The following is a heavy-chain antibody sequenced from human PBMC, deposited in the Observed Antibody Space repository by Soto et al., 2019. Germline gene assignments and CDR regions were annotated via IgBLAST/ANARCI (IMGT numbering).Heavy chain of an antibody. V-gene: IGHV5-51*01. J-gene: IGHJ4*02. CDR2: IYPGDSDT. D-gene: IGHD3-9*01. CDR1: GYNFSSYW. Sequence: EVQLVQSGAEVKKPGASLKLSCKGSGYNFSSYWIAWVRQMPGKGLEWMGIIYPGDSDTRFSASFQGQVTISADKSISTANLQWSSLKASDTAMYYCARHTHYEGTGYTLDYWGQGTLVTVSS. CDR3: ARHTHYEGTGYTLDY.